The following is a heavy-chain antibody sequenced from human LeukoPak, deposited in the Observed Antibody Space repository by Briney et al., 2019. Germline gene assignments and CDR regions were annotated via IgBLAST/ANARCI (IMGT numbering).Heavy chain of an antibody. D-gene: IGHD6-19*01. CDR3: VTSSSGYYFN. CDR1: GFTFSSCA. J-gene: IGHJ1*01. Sequence: PGGSLRLSCSASGFTFSSCAVSWVRQAPGKGLEYVSATNSNGGNTYYADSVKGRFTISRDNSKNTLYLQMSSLRADDTAVYYCVTSSSGYYFNWGQGTLVTVSS. CDR2: TNSNGGNT. V-gene: IGHV3-64D*06.